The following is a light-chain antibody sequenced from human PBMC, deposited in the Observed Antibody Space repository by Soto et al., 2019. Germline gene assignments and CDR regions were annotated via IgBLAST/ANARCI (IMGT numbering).Light chain of an antibody. Sequence: DIQMTQSPSSLSASVGDRVTITCRASQGSSNYLAWYQQKPGKVPKVLIYAASTLQSGVPSRFSAIGSGTDFTLTISSLQPEDVATYYCQKYNRAPLTFGGGTKVEIK. J-gene: IGKJ4*01. CDR2: AAS. V-gene: IGKV1-27*01. CDR3: QKYNRAPLT. CDR1: QGSSNY.